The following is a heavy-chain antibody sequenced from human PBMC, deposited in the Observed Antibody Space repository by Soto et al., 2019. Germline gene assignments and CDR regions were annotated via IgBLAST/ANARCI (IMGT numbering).Heavy chain of an antibody. V-gene: IGHV3-30-3*01. D-gene: IGHD6-19*01. J-gene: IGHJ4*02. CDR3: ARVGIAVAGDPLDY. Sequence: QVQLVESGGGVVQPGRSLRLSCAASGFTFSSYAMHWVRQAPGKGLEWVAVISYDGSNKYYADSVKGRFTISRDNSKNTLYLQMNSLRAEDTAVYYCARVGIAVAGDPLDYWGQGTLVTVSS. CDR2: ISYDGSNK. CDR1: GFTFSSYA.